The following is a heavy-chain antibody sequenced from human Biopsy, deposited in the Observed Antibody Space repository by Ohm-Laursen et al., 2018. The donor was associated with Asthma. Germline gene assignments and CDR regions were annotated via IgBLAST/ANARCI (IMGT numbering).Heavy chain of an antibody. V-gene: IGHV4-30-4*01. CDR2: IHYSGST. J-gene: IGHJ5*01. Sequence: PSETLSLTCTVSGASIKTDDHYWSWLRQPPGKGLEWFGFIHYSGSTSYNPSLKGGVTISVDTSKNQFSLKLSSVTAADTAVYYCARASVAASSNWFDPGGQGTLVSVSS. D-gene: IGHD6-19*01. CDR1: GASIKTDDHY. CDR3: ARASVAASSNWFDP.